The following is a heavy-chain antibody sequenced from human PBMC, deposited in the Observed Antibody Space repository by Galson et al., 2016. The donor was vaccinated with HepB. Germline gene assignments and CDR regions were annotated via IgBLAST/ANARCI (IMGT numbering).Heavy chain of an antibody. J-gene: IGHJ5*02. D-gene: IGHD3-10*01. CDR2: IIPIFGTK. V-gene: IGHV1-69*13. CDR3: ARGFRYAGSYYLNA. Sequence: SVKVSCKGFGGTSGSYAITWVRQAPGQGLDWMGLIIPIFGTKNYAQTFQGRASFTVAESSTQASLELGSLKSDATAVYFCARGFRYAGSYYLNAWGQGTLVTVSS. CDR1: GGTSGSYA.